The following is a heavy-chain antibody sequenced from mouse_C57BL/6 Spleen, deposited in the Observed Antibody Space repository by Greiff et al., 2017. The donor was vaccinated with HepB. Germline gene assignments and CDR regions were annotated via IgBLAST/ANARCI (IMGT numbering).Heavy chain of an antibody. V-gene: IGHV1-18*01. CDR2: INPNNGGT. D-gene: IGHD2-1*01. CDR1: GYTFTDYN. CDR3: ARVYYGNYEGGYYAMDY. J-gene: IGHJ4*01. Sequence: VQLQQSGPELVKPGASVKIPCKASGYTFTDYNMDWVKQSHGKSLEWIGDINPNNGGTIYNQKFKGKATLTVDKSSSTAYMELRSLTSEDTAVYYCARVYYGNYEGGYYAMDYWGQGTSVTVSS.